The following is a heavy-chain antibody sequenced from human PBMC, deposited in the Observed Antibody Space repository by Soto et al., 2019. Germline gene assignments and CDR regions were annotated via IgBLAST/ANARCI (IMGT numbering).Heavy chain of an antibody. CDR3: ARHDYGGNWGAAYNWFDP. CDR2: ISAYNGNT. CDR1: GYTFTSYA. Sequence: GASVKVSCKASGYTFTSYAMHWVRQAPGQRLEWMGWISAYNGNTNYAQKLQGRVTMTTDTSTSTAYLQWSSLKASDTAMYYCARHDYGGNWGAAYNWFDPWGQGTQVTVSS. V-gene: IGHV1-18*01. J-gene: IGHJ5*02. D-gene: IGHD4-17*01.